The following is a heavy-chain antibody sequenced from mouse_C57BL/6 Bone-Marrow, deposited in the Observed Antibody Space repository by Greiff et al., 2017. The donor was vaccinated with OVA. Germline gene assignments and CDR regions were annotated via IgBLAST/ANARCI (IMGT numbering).Heavy chain of an antibody. CDR1: GYTFTSYW. J-gene: IGHJ2*01. D-gene: IGHD1-2*01. V-gene: IGHV1-50*01. Sequence: QVQLQQPGAELVKPGASVKLSCKASGYTFTSYWMQWVKQRPGQGLEWIGEIDPSDSYTNYNQKFKGKATLTVDTSSSTAYMQLSSLTSEASAVYSCAREGYYGSYYVDYWGQGTTLTVSS. CDR2: IDPSDSYT. CDR3: AREGYYGSYYVDY.